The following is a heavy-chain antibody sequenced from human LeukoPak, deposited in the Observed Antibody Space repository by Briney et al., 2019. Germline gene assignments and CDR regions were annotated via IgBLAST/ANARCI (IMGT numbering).Heavy chain of an antibody. CDR1: GFTFSSYG. CDR2: IWYDGSNK. Sequence: QPGRSLRLSCAASGFTFSSYGVHWVRQAPGKGLEWVAVIWYDGSNKYYADSVKGRFTVSRDNSKNTLYLQMNSLRAEDTAVNYCARESSDGSYDYWGQGTLVTVSS. D-gene: IGHD1-26*01. CDR3: ARESSDGSYDY. V-gene: IGHV3-33*01. J-gene: IGHJ4*02.